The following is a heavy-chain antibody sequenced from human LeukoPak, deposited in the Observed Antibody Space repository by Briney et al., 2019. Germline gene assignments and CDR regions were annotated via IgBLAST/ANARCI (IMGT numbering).Heavy chain of an antibody. CDR2: ISGSGGST. CDR1: GFTFSSYA. Sequence: GGSLRLSCAASGFTFSSYAMSWDRQAPGKGLEWVSAISGSGGSTYYADSVKGRFTISRDNSKNTLYLQMNSLRAEDTAVYYCARPGYDFGGGTPSGSGWSAPGGQETLATVSS. D-gene: IGHD3-3*01. J-gene: IGHJ5*02. CDR3: ARPGYDFGGGTPSGSGWSAP. V-gene: IGHV3-23*01.